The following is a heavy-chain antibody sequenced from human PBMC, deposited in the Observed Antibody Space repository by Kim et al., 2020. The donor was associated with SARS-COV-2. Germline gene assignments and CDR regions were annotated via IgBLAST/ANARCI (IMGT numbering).Heavy chain of an antibody. V-gene: IGHV3-21*01. CDR3: ARDLGHMDV. Sequence: GGSLRLSCTASGFSFSIYSMNWVRQAPGKGLEWVSAITGRSSSINYADSVKGRFTISRDNAKNSLFLQLNSLRAEYTAVYYCARDLGHMDVWGQGTTVAVSS. J-gene: IGHJ6*02. D-gene: IGHD7-27*01. CDR1: GFSFSIYS. CDR2: ITGRSSSI.